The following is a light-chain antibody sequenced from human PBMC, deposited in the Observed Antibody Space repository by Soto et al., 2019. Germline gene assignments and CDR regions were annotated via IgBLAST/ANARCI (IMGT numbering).Light chain of an antibody. J-gene: IGKJ1*01. V-gene: IGKV1-9*01. Sequence: DIQMTHSPSSLSASVGDRVTITCRASQGINTFLAWYQQKAGKAPKLLIYAASTLQSGVPSRFSGSGSGTDFTLTISSLQPDDFATYYCQQYNSYSFGQGTKVDI. CDR2: AAS. CDR1: QGINTF. CDR3: QQYNSYS.